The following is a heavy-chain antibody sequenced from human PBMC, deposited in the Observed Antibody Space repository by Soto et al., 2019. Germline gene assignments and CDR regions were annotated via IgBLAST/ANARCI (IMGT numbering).Heavy chain of an antibody. CDR2: IYWNDDK. CDR3: AKGPVTSYCSSTSCYTHYFDY. D-gene: IGHD2-2*02. Sequence: QITLKESGPTLVKPTQTLTLTCTFSGFSLRTSGVGVGWIRQPPGKALEWLALIYWNDDKRYSPSLKSRLTISRDNSKNTLYLQMNSLRAEDTAVYYCAKGPVTSYCSSTSCYTHYFDYWGQGTLVTVSS. V-gene: IGHV2-5*01. CDR1: GFSLRTSGVG. J-gene: IGHJ4*02.